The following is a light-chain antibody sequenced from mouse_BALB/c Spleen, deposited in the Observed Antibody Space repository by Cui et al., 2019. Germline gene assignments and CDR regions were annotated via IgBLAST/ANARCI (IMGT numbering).Light chain of an antibody. V-gene: IGKV8-19*01. J-gene: IGKJ4*01. CDR3: QNDYSYPFT. CDR1: QSLVNSGNQKNY. Sequence: DIVMTQSPSSLHVTAGEKVTMSCKASQSLVNSGNQKNYLTWYQQKPGQPPKLLIYWASTRESGVPDRFTGSGSGTDFTLTISSVQAEDLAVYYCQNDYSYPFTFGSGTKLEIK. CDR2: WAS.